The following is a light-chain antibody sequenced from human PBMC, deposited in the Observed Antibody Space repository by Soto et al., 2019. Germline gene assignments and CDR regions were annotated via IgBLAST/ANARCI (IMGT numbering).Light chain of an antibody. Sequence: QSVLTQSPSASASLGASVKLTCTLRSGHSSYAIAWHQQQPEKGPRYLMNLNSDGSHNKGDGIPDRFSGSSSGAERYLTISSLQSEDEADYYCQTWGTGIQVFGGGTKVTVL. CDR2: LNSDGSH. V-gene: IGLV4-69*01. CDR3: QTWGTGIQV. CDR1: SGHSSYA. J-gene: IGLJ2*01.